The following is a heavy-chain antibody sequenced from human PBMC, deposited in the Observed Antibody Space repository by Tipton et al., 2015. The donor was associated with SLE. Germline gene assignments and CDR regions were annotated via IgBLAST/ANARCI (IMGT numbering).Heavy chain of an antibody. V-gene: IGHV4-59*01. CDR2: IYYTGVT. J-gene: IGHJ3*02. CDR3: ARNPITMVRGVIPGAFDI. CDR1: GTSITSSY. D-gene: IGHD3-10*01. Sequence: TLSLTCTVSGTSITSSYWSWIRQPPGKGLEYIGYIYYTGVTNYNPSLNSRITISLDMSNNQFSLTLRSVTAADTAVYYCARNPITMVRGVIPGAFDIWGQGTMVTVSS.